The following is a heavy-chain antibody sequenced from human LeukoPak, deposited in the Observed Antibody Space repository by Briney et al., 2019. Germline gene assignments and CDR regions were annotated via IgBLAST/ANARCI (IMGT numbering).Heavy chain of an antibody. CDR1: GFTFSSYE. CDR3: ARVGYFGSGMYM. J-gene: IGHJ4*02. CDR2: ISSSGNTI. Sequence: SGGSLRLSCAASGFTFSSYEMNWVRQAPGQGLEWVSYISSSGNTIYYPDSVKGRFTISRDNAKNSLYLQMNSLRVEDTAVYYCARVGYFGSGMYMWGQGTLVTVSS. V-gene: IGHV3-48*03. D-gene: IGHD3-10*01.